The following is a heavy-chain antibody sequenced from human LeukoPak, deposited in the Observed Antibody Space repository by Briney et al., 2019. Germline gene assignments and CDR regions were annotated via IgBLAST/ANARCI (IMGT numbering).Heavy chain of an antibody. D-gene: IGHD4-17*01. V-gene: IGHV3-15*01. J-gene: IGHJ4*02. CDR3: TTDSDYGVDIDS. CDR1: GFTFSNAW. CDR2: IKSKTDGGTT. Sequence: GGSLRLSCAASGFTFSNAWMSWVRQAPGKGLEWVGRIKSKTDGGTTEYAAPVKGRFTISRDDSKNTLYLQMNSMKTEDTAVYYCTTDSDYGVDIDSWGQGTLVTVSS.